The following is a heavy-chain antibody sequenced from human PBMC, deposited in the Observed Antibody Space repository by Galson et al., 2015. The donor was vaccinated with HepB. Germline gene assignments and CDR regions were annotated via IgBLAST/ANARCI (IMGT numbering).Heavy chain of an antibody. D-gene: IGHD5-24*01. CDR3: ASGRRDGYRYFDY. V-gene: IGHV4-39*01. J-gene: IGHJ4*02. CDR2: NFYSGST. Sequence: PPGKGLEWIGSNFYSGSTYYNPSLKGRVTISVETSKNQLSLKVNSVTAADTAFYYCASGRRDGYRYFDYWGQGTLVTVSS.